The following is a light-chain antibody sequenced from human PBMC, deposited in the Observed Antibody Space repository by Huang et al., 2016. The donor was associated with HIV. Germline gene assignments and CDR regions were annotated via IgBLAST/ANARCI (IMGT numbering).Light chain of an antibody. CDR2: AAS. V-gene: IGKV1-8*01. CDR3: QQYDTYPHT. Sequence: AIRITQSPSSLSASTGDRVTITCRASQDISNYLAWYQQKPGEAPKLLLFAASTLQSGVPSRFSGGGSGTDFTLTINCLQSEVLATYFCQQYDTYPHTFGQGTRVEIK. J-gene: IGKJ5*01. CDR1: QDISNY.